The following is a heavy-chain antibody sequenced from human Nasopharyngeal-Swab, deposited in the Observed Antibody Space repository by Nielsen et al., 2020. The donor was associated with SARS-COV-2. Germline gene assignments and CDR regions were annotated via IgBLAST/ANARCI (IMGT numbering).Heavy chain of an antibody. CDR2: IYWDDDK. CDR3: ALCRTMKLDS. J-gene: IGHJ4*02. CDR1: GFSLSTSGVG. Sequence: SGPTLVKPTQTLTLTCTFSGFSLSTSGVGVGWIRQPPGKALAWLALIYWDDDKRYTPSLKTRLTITKGTAENQVVLTMTNVDPVDTATYYRALCRTMKLDSWGQGTLVTVSS. D-gene: IGHD3-22*01. V-gene: IGHV2-5*02.